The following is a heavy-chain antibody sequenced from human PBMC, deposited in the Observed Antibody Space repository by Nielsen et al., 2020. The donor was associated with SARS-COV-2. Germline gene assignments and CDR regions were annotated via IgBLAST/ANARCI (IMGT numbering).Heavy chain of an antibody. V-gene: IGHV3-23*01. CDR3: AKDMGVTMIVVALDY. Sequence: GGSLRLSCATSGFTFSSYAMSWVRQAPGKGLEWVSAISGSGGSTYYADSVKGRFTISRDNSKNTLYLQMNSLRAEDTAVYYCAKDMGVTMIVVALDYWGQGTLVTVSS. CDR1: GFTFSSYA. CDR2: ISGSGGST. D-gene: IGHD3-22*01. J-gene: IGHJ4*02.